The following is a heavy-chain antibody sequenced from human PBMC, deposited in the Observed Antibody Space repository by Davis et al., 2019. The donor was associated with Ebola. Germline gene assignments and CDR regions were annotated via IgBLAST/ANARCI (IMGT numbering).Heavy chain of an antibody. CDR1: GNSFTSHW. Sequence: KVSCKDSGNSFTSHWIGWVRQVPGKGLEWMGLIYTGDSDTRYSPSFRGQVTISADKSMKTAFLQWSSLKASDTAMYYCASLRRTITGMDDGFDIWGQGTMVTDSS. J-gene: IGHJ3*02. CDR3: ASLRRTITGMDDGFDI. CDR2: IYTGDSDT. V-gene: IGHV5-51*01. D-gene: IGHD2-8*02.